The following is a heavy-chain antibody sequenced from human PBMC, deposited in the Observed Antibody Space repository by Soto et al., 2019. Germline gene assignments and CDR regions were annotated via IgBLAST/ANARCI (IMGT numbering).Heavy chain of an antibody. CDR3: ARLFDTSGWYDY. D-gene: IGHD6-19*01. CDR2: IYPGDSDT. V-gene: IGHV5-51*01. Sequence: GESLRISCKGSGYSFTSYWIGWVRQMPGKGLERMGIIYPGDSDTRYSPSFQGQVTISADKSITTTYLQWSSLKASDTAIYYCARLFDTSGWYDYWGQGTLVTVSS. CDR1: GYSFTSYW. J-gene: IGHJ4*02.